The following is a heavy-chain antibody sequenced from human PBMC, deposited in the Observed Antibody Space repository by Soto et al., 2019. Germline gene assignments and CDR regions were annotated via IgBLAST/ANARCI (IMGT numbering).Heavy chain of an antibody. CDR3: AKDYGSGTYLFDY. D-gene: IGHD3-10*01. CDR2: ISNTGSNE. V-gene: IGHV3-30*18. J-gene: IGHJ4*02. CDR1: GVTFSSFG. Sequence: GGSLRLSCAASGVTFSSFGMHWVRQVPGKGLEWVAFISNTGSNEYYADSVKDRFTISRDNSKNTLYLQMTSLIPGDTAVYYCAKDYGSGTYLFDYCGQGTVVTVSS.